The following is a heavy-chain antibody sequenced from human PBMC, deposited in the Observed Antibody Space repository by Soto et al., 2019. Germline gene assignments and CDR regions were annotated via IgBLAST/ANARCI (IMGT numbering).Heavy chain of an antibody. J-gene: IGHJ5*02. CDR3: AKGSVWSHYGAYNWFDP. Sequence: PGGALRLSCSASGFTFSSYAMSWVRQAPGKGLEWVSAISGSGGSTYYADSVKGRFTISRDNSKNTLYLQMNSLRAEDTAVYYCAKGSVWSHYGAYNWFDPCGQGTLVTVSS. CDR2: ISGSGGST. D-gene: IGHD4-17*01. CDR1: GFTFSSYA. V-gene: IGHV3-23*01.